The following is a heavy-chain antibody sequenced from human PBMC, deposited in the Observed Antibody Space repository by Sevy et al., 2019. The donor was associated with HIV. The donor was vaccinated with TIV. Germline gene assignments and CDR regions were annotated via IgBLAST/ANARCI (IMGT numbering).Heavy chain of an antibody. Sequence: ASVKVSCKASGYTFTSYDINWVRQATGQGLEWMGWMNPNSGNRGYAQKFQGRVTITRNTSISTAYMELSSLRSEDTAVYYCAREGLLVSGYYYYGMDVWGQGTTVTVSS. CDR2: MNPNSGNR. CDR3: AREGLLVSGYYYYGMDV. V-gene: IGHV1-8*03. CDR1: GYTFTSYD. D-gene: IGHD3-22*01. J-gene: IGHJ6*02.